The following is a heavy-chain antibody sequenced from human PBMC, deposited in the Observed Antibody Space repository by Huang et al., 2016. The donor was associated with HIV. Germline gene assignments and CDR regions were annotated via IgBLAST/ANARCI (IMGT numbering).Heavy chain of an antibody. J-gene: IGHJ4*02. Sequence: QVQLVQSGAEVKTPGSSVKVSCKASGGSFRNFAIGWVRQAPGQGLEWMGGISPTLGTANYAQKFQGRVTIIADESTSTAYMELSSLRSKDTAVYYCATVDYYDTSGPQRGYFDNWGQGTLVTVSS. CDR3: ATVDYYDTSGPQRGYFDN. V-gene: IGHV1-69*01. CDR2: ISPTLGTA. D-gene: IGHD3-22*01. CDR1: GGSFRNFA.